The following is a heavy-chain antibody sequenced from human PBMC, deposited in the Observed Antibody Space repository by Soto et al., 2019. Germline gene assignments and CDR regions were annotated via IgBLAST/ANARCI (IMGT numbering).Heavy chain of an antibody. CDR3: ATALPLYYYDSSGYYYYAFDI. J-gene: IGHJ3*02. D-gene: IGHD3-22*01. CDR2: FDPEDGET. CDR1: GYTLTELS. V-gene: IGHV1-24*01. Sequence: ASVKVSCKVSGYTLTELSMHWVRQAPGKGLEWMGGFDPEDGETIYAQKFQGRVTMTEDTSTDTAYMELSSLRSEDTAVYYCATALPLYYYDSSGYYYYAFDIWGQGTMVTVSS.